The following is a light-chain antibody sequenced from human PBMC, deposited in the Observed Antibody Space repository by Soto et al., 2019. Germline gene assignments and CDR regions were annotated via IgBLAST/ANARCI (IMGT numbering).Light chain of an antibody. Sequence: QSVLTQVASVSASPGQSITISCTGTSSDVGGHNYVSWYLQHPGNAPKLMIYNVDYRPSGVSNRFSGSKSGNTASLTISGLQADDEAYYYCSSYADSSTVVFGGGTKLTVL. CDR1: SSDVGGHNY. J-gene: IGLJ2*01. CDR3: SSYADSSTVV. V-gene: IGLV2-14*03. CDR2: NVD.